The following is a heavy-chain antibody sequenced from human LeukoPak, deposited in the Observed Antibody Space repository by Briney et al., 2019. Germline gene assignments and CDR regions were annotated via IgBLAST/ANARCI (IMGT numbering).Heavy chain of an antibody. CDR3: ARGGYCSGGSCYADDAFDV. CDR1: GYTFSSYY. CDR2: INPCGGST. J-gene: IGHJ3*01. V-gene: IGHV1-46*01. D-gene: IGHD2-15*01. Sequence: ASVKVSCKASGYTFSSYYMHWVRQAPGQGLEWMGIINPCGGSTSYAQKFQGRVTMTRDTSTSTVYMELSSLRSEDTAVYYCARGGYCSGGSCYADDAFDVWGQGTMVTVSS.